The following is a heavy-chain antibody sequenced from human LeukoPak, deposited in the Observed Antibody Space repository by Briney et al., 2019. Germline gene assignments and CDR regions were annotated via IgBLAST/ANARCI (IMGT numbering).Heavy chain of an antibody. Sequence: GGSLRLSCAAPGFTFSSYGMHWVRQAPGKGLEWVAVISYDGSNKYYAGSVKGRFTISRDNSKNTLYLQMNSLRAEDTAVYYCAKVRSPGYSYGYLSYWGQGTLVTVSS. CDR2: ISYDGSNK. D-gene: IGHD5-18*01. CDR1: GFTFSSYG. J-gene: IGHJ4*02. V-gene: IGHV3-30*18. CDR3: AKVRSPGYSYGYLSY.